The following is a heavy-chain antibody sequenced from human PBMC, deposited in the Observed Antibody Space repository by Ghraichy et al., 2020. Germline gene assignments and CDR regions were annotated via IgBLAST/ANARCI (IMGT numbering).Heavy chain of an antibody. CDR2: IYSGGST. CDR3: ASHLAYDFWSGYYRDY. J-gene: IGHJ4*02. Sequence: GGSLRLSCAASGFTVSSNYMSWVRQAPGKGLEWVSVIYSGGSTYYADSVKGRFTISRDNSKNTLYLQMNSLRAEDTAVYYCASHLAYDFWSGYYRDYWGQGTLVTVSS. V-gene: IGHV3-53*01. D-gene: IGHD3-3*01. CDR1: GFTVSSNY.